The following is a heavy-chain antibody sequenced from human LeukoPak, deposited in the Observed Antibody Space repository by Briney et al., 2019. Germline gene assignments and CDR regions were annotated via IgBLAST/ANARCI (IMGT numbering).Heavy chain of an antibody. CDR3: AREVGATGFDY. J-gene: IGHJ4*02. CDR2: IYHSGST. V-gene: IGHV4-4*02. CDR1: GGSISSSNW. Sequence: SETLSLTCAVSGGSISSSNWWSWVRQPPGKGLEWIGEIYHSGSTNYNPSLKSRVTTSVDTSKNQFSLKLSSVTAADTAVYYCAREVGATGFDYWGQGTLVSVSS. D-gene: IGHD1-26*01.